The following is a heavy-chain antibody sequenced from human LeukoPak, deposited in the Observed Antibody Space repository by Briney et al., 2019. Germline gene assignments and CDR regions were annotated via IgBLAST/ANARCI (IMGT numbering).Heavy chain of an antibody. CDR1: GFTFSSYE. J-gene: IGHJ4*02. D-gene: IGHD6-13*01. CDR2: ISSSGSTI. V-gene: IGHV3-48*03. Sequence: GGSLRLSCAASGFTFSSYEMNWVRQAPGKGLEWVSYISSSGSTIYYADSVKGRFTISRDNAKNSLYLQMNSLSAEDTAVYYCATHSSSWYYFDYWGQGTLVTVSS. CDR3: ATHSSSWYYFDY.